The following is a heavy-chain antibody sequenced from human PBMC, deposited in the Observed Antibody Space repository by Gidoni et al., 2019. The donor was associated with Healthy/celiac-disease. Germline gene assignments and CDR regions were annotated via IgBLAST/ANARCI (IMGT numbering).Heavy chain of an antibody. D-gene: IGHD6-19*01. Sequence: QVQLVESGGGVVQPGRSLRLSCAASGFTFSSYGMHWVRQAQGKGLEWVPVISYDGSNKYYADSVKGRFTISRYNSKNTLYLQMNSLRAEDTAVYYCAKDPEKIAVAGRGPFDPWGQGTLVTVSS. V-gene: IGHV3-30*18. CDR2: ISYDGSNK. CDR3: AKDPEKIAVAGRGPFDP. J-gene: IGHJ5*02. CDR1: GFTFSSYG.